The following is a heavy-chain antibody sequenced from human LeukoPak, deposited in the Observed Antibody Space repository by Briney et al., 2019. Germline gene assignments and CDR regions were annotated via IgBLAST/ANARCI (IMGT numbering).Heavy chain of an antibody. Sequence: GGSLRLSCAASGFGFSTSWMSWVRQAPGKGLEWVANIKRDGSEKYYVDSVKGRFTISRDNAKNSVYLQMNSLRDEDTAVYYCTSLSNSYGMDVWGQGTTATVSS. D-gene: IGHD2/OR15-2a*01. V-gene: IGHV3-7*01. CDR2: IKRDGSEK. CDR3: TSLSNSYGMDV. CDR1: GFGFSTSW. J-gene: IGHJ6*02.